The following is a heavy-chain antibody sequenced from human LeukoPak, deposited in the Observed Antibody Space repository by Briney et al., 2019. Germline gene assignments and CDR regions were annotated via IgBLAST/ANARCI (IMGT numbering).Heavy chain of an antibody. J-gene: IGHJ4*02. V-gene: IGHV4-39*01. CDR3: ARLYMLGAPAPYYFDY. CDR1: GASIRTSSHY. D-gene: IGHD1-26*01. Sequence: PSETLSLTCTVSGASIRTSSHYWGWVRQPPGKGLEWIGSIYYSGSTYYNPSLKSRVTISVDTSKNQFSLRLRSVTAADTAVYFCARLYMLGAPAPYYFDYWGQGTLVTVSS. CDR2: IYYSGST.